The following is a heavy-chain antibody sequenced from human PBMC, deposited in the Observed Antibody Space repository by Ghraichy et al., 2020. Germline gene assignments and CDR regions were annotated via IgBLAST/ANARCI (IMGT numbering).Heavy chain of an antibody. CDR3: ATGLQRGTPGYYFHN. Sequence: GGSLRLSCAASGFTFDDYTMFWVRQVSGKGLEWVALVNWDASYTYYTDSVKGRFTISRDNTRNSLDLQMSSLRTEDTALYYCATGLQRGTPGYYFHNWGQGTLVTVSS. J-gene: IGHJ4*02. CDR2: VNWDASYT. D-gene: IGHD7-27*01. V-gene: IGHV3-43*01. CDR1: GFTFDDYT.